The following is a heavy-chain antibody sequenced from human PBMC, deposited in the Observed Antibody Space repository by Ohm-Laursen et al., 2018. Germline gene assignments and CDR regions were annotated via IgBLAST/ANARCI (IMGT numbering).Heavy chain of an antibody. CDR3: ASHCTGTSCPFDY. V-gene: IGHV1-18*01. CDR1: GYTFSTYG. CDR2: ISAYNGYT. J-gene: IGHJ4*02. D-gene: IGHD2-2*01. Sequence: ASVKVSCNASGYTFSTYGISWVRQAPGQSLEWMGWISAYNGYTNYAQNLQGRVTMTTDTSTSTAYIELRSLRSDDTAVYYCASHCTGTSCPFDYWGRGTLVTVSS.